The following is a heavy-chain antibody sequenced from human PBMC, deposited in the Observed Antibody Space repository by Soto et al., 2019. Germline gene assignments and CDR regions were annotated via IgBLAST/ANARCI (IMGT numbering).Heavy chain of an antibody. CDR1: GYTFTSYG. V-gene: IGHV1-18*04. CDR2: ISAYNGGT. CDR3: ALTDAELQQDAFDI. Sequence: DSVKVSCKASGYTFTSYGISWVRQAPGQGLEWMGWISAYNGGTNYAQKFQGRVTMTRDTSISTAYMELSRLRYDDTDVYYCALTDAELQQDAFDIWGQCTIVTV. D-gene: IGHD1-26*01. J-gene: IGHJ3*02.